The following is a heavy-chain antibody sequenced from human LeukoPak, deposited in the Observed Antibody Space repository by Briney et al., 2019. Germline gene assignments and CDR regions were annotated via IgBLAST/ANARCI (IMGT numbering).Heavy chain of an antibody. CDR3: AGTKGIAAADNWFDP. J-gene: IGHJ5*02. CDR2: ISGSGGST. D-gene: IGHD6-13*01. Sequence: GGSLRLSCAASGFTFSSYAMSWVCQAPGKGLEWVSAISGSGGSTYYADSVKGRFTISRDNSKNTLYLQMNSLRAEDTAVYYCAGTKGIAAADNWFDPWGQGTLVTVSS. V-gene: IGHV3-23*01. CDR1: GFTFSSYA.